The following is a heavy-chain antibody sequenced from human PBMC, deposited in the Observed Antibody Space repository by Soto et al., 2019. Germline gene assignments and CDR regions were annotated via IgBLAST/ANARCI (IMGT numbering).Heavy chain of an antibody. Sequence: PGGSLRLSCAASGFTFDDYAMHWVRQAPGKGLEWVSGISWNSGSIGYADSVKGRFTISRDNAKNSLYLQMNSLRAEDTALYYCAKDKLRFLEWPYGGADYWAREPWSPSPQ. CDR2: ISWNSGSI. CDR3: AKDKLRFLEWPYGGADY. D-gene: IGHD3-3*01. V-gene: IGHV3-9*01. CDR1: GFTFDDYA. J-gene: IGHJ4*02.